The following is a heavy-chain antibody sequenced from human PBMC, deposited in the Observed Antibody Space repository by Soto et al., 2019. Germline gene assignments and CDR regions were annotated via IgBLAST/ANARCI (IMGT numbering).Heavy chain of an antibody. CDR2: ISGSGGST. D-gene: IGHD3-10*01. CDR1: GFTFSSYA. V-gene: IGHV3-23*01. CDR3: AKKGSMVRGVITPFDY. Sequence: EVQLLESGGGLVQPGGSLRLSCAASGFTFSSYARSWVRQAPGKGLEWVSAISGSGGSTYYADSVKGRFTISRDNSKNTLYLQMNSLRAEDTAVYYCAKKGSMVRGVITPFDYWGQGTLVTVSS. J-gene: IGHJ4*02.